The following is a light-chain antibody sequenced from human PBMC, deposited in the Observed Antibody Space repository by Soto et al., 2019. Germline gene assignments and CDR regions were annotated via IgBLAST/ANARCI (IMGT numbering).Light chain of an antibody. V-gene: IGKV1-5*03. CDR1: QSISSW. CDR2: KAS. Sequence: DIQMTQSPSTLSASVGDRFTITCRVSQSISSWLAWYPQTPGKAPKILIYKASTLESGVPLRFSGSGSGTEFTLTISSLQPDDFATDYCQQYNTYGTFGQGTKVDIK. J-gene: IGKJ1*01. CDR3: QQYNTYGT.